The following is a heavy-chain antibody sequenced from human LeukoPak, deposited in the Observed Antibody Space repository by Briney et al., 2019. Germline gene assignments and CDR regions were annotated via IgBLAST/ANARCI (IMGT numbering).Heavy chain of an antibody. CDR2: INPNSGGT. D-gene: IGHD6-19*01. V-gene: IGHV1-2*02. Sequence: ASVKVSCKASGYTFTGYYMHWVRQAPGQGLEWMGWINPNSGGTNYAQKFQGRFTMTRDTSISTAYMELSRLRSDDTAVYYCARGKAVPGTSWFDPWGQGTLVTVSS. CDR1: GYTFTGYY. CDR3: ARGKAVPGTSWFDP. J-gene: IGHJ5*02.